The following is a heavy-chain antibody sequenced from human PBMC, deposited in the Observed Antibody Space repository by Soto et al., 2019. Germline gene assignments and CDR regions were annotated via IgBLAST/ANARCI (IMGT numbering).Heavy chain of an antibody. CDR3: GRDLTSNANCIDP. Sequence: SETLSLTCSVSGDYIHVGGYYWTWIRQRPGKGLEWMGYIYYTGKTYYNPSLESRLTMSVDRSKNQFSLRSTSVTAADTAVYFCGRDLTSNANCIDPWGQGTLVTVSS. V-gene: IGHV4-30-4*01. CDR1: GDYIHVGGYY. D-gene: IGHD2-2*01. CDR2: IYYTGKT. J-gene: IGHJ5*02.